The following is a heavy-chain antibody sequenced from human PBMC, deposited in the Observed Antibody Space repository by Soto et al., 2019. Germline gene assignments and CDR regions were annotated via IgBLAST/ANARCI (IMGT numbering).Heavy chain of an antibody. Sequence: SETLSLTCTVSGGSISSGGYYWSWIRQHPGKGLEWIGYIYYSGSTDYNPSLKGRVTISIDTSKNQFSLKLSSVTAADTAVYYCARDRGGGIEPFDXSGQGALVTVSS. D-gene: IGHD6-13*01. CDR3: ARDRGGGIEPFDX. V-gene: IGHV4-61*08. CDR1: GGSISSGGYY. J-gene: IGHJ4*02. CDR2: IYYSGST.